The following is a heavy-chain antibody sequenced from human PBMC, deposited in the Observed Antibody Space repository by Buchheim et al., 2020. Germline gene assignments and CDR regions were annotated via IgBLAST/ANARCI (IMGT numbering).Heavy chain of an antibody. CDR2: STHSGNT. CDR1: GGSFSGYY. V-gene: IGHV4-34*01. Sequence: QVQLQQWGAGLLKPSETLSLTCAVYGGSFSGYYWSWIRQPLGKGLEWIGESTHSGNTNYNSSLTSRVTISVDTYKNQFSLKVTSVTAADTAVYYCATFVRRYCPLWGQGTL. D-gene: IGHD2-15*01. CDR3: ATFVRRYCPL. J-gene: IGHJ4*02.